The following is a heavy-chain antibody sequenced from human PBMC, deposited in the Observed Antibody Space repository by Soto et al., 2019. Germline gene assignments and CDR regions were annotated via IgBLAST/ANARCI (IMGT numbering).Heavy chain of an antibody. V-gene: IGHV3-9*01. CDR1: GFALRDSA. Sequence: EVHLVESGGDLVQPGRSLRLSCATSGFALRDSAMHWVRQVPGGGLKWVSGMYASGDVGYADSVRGRFTMSRDVAKSALYLQMHRLTTEVTAWFCCVKDNLSGGADVWGQGTAVTVSS. CDR2: MYASGDV. D-gene: IGHD3-10*02. J-gene: IGHJ6*02. CDR3: VKDNLSGGADV.